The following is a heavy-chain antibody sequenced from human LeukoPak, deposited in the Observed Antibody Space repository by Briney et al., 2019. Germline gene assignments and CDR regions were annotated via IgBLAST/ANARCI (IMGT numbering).Heavy chain of an antibody. J-gene: IGHJ4*02. Sequence: SETLSLTCTVSGGSINSYSWNWIRQPAGKGLEWIGRIYTSGITNYNPSLKSRVTMSVDTSKNQFSLKLSSVTAADTAVYYCARVGGGNFCFDYWGQGTLVTVSS. CDR1: GGSINSYS. CDR3: ARVGGGNFCFDY. D-gene: IGHD4-23*01. V-gene: IGHV4-4*07. CDR2: IYTSGIT.